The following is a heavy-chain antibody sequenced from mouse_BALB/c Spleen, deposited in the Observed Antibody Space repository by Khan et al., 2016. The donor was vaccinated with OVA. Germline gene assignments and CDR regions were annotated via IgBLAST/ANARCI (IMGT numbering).Heavy chain of an antibody. D-gene: IGHD2-10*01. Sequence: QVQLKESGPGLVAPSQSLSITCTISGFSLTNYGVPWVRQPPGKGLEWLVVIWSDGSTTYNSDLKSRLTITKDNSKTQVFLKMNSIQTDDTAIYVCARQPYYHYNVMDYWGQGTSVTVSS. CDR2: IWSDGST. V-gene: IGHV2-6-1*01. J-gene: IGHJ4*01. CDR1: GFSLTNYG. CDR3: ARQPYYHYNVMDY.